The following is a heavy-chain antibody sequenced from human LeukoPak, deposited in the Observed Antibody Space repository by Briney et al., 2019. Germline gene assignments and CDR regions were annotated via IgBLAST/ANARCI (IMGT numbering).Heavy chain of an antibody. CDR2: INGNGDST. D-gene: IGHD4/OR15-4a*01. CDR1: GFTFSNYA. CDR3: AKGPLTRFDY. V-gene: IGHV3-23*01. Sequence: GGTLRLSCAASGFTFSNYAMNWVRQAPGKGLEWVSAINGNGDSTYYADSVKGRFTISRDNSKNTLYLQVNSLRAEDTAVYYCAKGPLTRFDYWGQGTLVTVSS. J-gene: IGHJ4*02.